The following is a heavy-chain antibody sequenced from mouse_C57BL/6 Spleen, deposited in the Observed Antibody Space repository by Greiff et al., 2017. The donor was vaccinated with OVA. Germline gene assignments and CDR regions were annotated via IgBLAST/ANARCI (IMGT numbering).Heavy chain of an antibody. CDR1: GYTFTSYW. Sequence: KQPGAELVKPGASVKLSCKASGYTFTSYWMQWVKQRPGQGLEWIGEIDPSDSYTNYNQKFKGKATLTVDTSSSTAYMQLSSLTSEDSAVYYCARGRWVDYWGQGTTLTVSS. J-gene: IGHJ2*01. CDR3: ARGRWVDY. CDR2: IDPSDSYT. D-gene: IGHD1-1*02. V-gene: IGHV1-50*01.